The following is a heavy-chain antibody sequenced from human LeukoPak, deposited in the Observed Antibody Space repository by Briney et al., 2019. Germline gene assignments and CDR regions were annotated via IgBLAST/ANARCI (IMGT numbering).Heavy chain of an antibody. Sequence: ASVKISCKVSGYTFTDYYMHWVQQAPGKGLEWMGLVDPEDGETIYAEKFQGRVTITADTSTDTAYMELSSLRSEDTAVYYCATSDGIAVAGMSTYMDVWGKGTTVTISS. CDR1: GYTFTDYY. CDR2: VDPEDGET. J-gene: IGHJ6*03. D-gene: IGHD6-19*01. CDR3: ATSDGIAVAGMSTYMDV. V-gene: IGHV1-69-2*01.